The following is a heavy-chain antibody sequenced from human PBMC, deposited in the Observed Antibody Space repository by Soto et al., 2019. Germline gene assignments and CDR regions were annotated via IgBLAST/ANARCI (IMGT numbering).Heavy chain of an antibody. CDR2: ISGSGVST. D-gene: IGHD3-22*01. V-gene: IGHV3-23*01. Sequence: PLVFLSPSCAASGFTFSSYAMSWVRQAPGKGLEWVSAISGSGVSTYYADSVKGRFTISRDNSKNTLYLQMNSLRAEDTAVYYCAKSPGMYYYDSSGYYHYDYWGQGTLVTVSS. J-gene: IGHJ4*02. CDR3: AKSPGMYYYDSSGYYHYDY. CDR1: GFTFSSYA.